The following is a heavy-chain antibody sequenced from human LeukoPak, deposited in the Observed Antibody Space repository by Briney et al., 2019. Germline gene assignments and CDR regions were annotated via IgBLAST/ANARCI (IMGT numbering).Heavy chain of an antibody. CDR2: ISAYNGNT. J-gene: IGHJ3*02. CDR1: GYTFTSYG. CDR3: ARGLDYGGNSDAFDI. D-gene: IGHD4-23*01. V-gene: IGHV1-18*01. Sequence: ASVKVSCKAYGYTFTSYGISWVRQAPGQGLEWMGWISAYNGNTNYAQKLQGRVTMTTDTSTSTAYMELRSLRSDDTAVYYCARGLDYGGNSDAFDIWGQGTMVTVSS.